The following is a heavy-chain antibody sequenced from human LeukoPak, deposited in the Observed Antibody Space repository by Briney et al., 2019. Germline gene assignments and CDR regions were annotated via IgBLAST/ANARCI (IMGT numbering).Heavy chain of an antibody. J-gene: IGHJ4*02. CDR3: ARDVHQWLVLHPVY. CDR1: GFTLSDYY. CDR2: ISNTGSPI. V-gene: IGHV3-11*04. Sequence: GGSLRLSCAASGFTLSDYYMSWIRQAPGKGLDWVSYISNTGSPIYYADSVEGRFTVSRDNPKNSLYLQMNSLRDEDTGVYYCARDVHQWLVLHPVYWGQGTLVTVSS. D-gene: IGHD6-19*01.